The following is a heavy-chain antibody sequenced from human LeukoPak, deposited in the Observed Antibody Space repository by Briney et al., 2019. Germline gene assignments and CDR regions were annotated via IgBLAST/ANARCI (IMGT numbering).Heavy chain of an antibody. D-gene: IGHD3-10*01. Sequence: ASVKVSCKASGYTFTSYYMHWVRQAPGQGLEWMGIINPSGGSTSYAQKFQGRVTMTRDTSTSTVYMELSSLRSEDTAVYYCARDRSSVVYYYGSGSSNDYWGQGTLVTVSS. J-gene: IGHJ4*02. CDR2: INPSGGST. CDR1: GYTFTSYY. V-gene: IGHV1-46*01. CDR3: ARDRSSVVYYYGSGSSNDY.